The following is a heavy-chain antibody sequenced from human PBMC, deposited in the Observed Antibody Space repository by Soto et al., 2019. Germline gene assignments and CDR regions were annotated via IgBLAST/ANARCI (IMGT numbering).Heavy chain of an antibody. Sequence: QVQLVQSGAEVKKPGSSVKVSCKASGGTFSSYAISWVRQAPGQGLEWMGGIIPIFGTANYAQKFQGRVTITEDQSTRTAYMELSRLRSEDTAVYYCARGLVEYYYDSSGYFDYWGQGTLVTVSS. J-gene: IGHJ4*02. CDR3: ARGLVEYYYDSSGYFDY. CDR2: IIPIFGTA. D-gene: IGHD3-22*01. V-gene: IGHV1-69*01. CDR1: GGTFSSYA.